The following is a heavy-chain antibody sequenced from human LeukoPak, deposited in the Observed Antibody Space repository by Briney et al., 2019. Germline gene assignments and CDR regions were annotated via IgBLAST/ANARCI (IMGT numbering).Heavy chain of an antibody. V-gene: IGHV1-2*02. D-gene: IGHD4-17*01. CDR2: INPNSGGT. J-gene: IGHJ4*02. CDR1: GYTFTGYY. CDR3: ARERGYGDYVFYY. Sequence: ASVKVSCKASGYTFTGYYMHWVRQAPGQGLEWMGWINPNSGGTNYAQKFQGRVTMTRDTSISTAYMELRSLRSDDTAVYYCARERGYGDYVFYYWGQGTLVTVSS.